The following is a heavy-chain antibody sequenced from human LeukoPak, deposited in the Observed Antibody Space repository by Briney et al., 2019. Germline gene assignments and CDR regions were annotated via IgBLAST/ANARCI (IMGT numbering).Heavy chain of an antibody. Sequence: GGSLRLSCAASGFTFDDYAMHWVRQVPGEGLEWVSGISWNSDIIDYADSVKGRFTISRDNAQNSLYLQMNSLRADDTAFYYCAKDRYSSSWNFFDFWGQGTLVTVSS. D-gene: IGHD6-13*01. CDR1: GFTFDDYA. CDR3: AKDRYSSSWNFFDF. V-gene: IGHV3-9*01. J-gene: IGHJ4*02. CDR2: ISWNSDII.